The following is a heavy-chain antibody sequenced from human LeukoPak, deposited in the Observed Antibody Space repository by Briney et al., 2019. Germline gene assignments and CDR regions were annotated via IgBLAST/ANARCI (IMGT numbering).Heavy chain of an antibody. CDR3: ARGNNYYDSSGYESDAFDI. CDR1: GGSISSSSYY. J-gene: IGHJ3*02. Sequence: SETLSLTCTVSGGSISSSSYYWGWIRQPPGKGLEWIGSIYYSGSTYYNPSLKSRVTISVGTSKNQFSLKLSSVTAADTAVYYCARGNNYYDSSGYESDAFDIWGQGTMVTVSS. V-gene: IGHV4-39*07. CDR2: IYYSGST. D-gene: IGHD3-22*01.